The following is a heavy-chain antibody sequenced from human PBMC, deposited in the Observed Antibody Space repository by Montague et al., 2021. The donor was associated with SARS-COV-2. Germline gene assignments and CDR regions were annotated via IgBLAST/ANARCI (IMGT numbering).Heavy chain of an antibody. D-gene: IGHD3-22*01. J-gene: IGHJ4*02. CDR1: DGSFSDYS. Sequence: SETQSLTYAVYDGSFSDYSWTWIRQPPGKGLEWIGEINHRGSTNYNPSPKSRVTISVDTSKDQFSLKMTSVTAADTAVYYCARGRQHINMVVVVVTGGEYYFDFWGQGTLVAVSS. CDR2: INHRGST. V-gene: IGHV4-34*01. CDR3: ARGRQHINMVVVVVTGGEYYFDF.